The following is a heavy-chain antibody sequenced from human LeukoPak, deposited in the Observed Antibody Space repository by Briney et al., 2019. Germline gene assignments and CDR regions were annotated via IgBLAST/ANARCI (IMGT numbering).Heavy chain of an antibody. J-gene: IGHJ4*02. Sequence: SETLSLTCAVYGGSFSGYYRSWIRQPPGKGLEWIGEINHSGSTNYNPSLKSRVTISVDTSKNQFSLKLSSVTAADTAVYYCARHLSIYDSSGYYFPPLYYFDYWGQGTLVTVSS. CDR1: GGSFSGYY. V-gene: IGHV4-34*01. CDR3: ARHLSIYDSSGYYFPPLYYFDY. D-gene: IGHD3-22*01. CDR2: INHSGST.